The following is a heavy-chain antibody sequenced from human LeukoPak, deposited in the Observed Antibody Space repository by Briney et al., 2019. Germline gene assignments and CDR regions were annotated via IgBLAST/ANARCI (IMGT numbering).Heavy chain of an antibody. J-gene: IGHJ4*02. CDR3: ANSKTEQRPLYYFAS. CDR1: GFSLGTNGVA. Sequence: SGPTLVKPTQTLTLACSFSGFSLGTNGVAVGWIRQPPGKALEWLTLIYWDDDKRYSPSLKSRLTITKDTSKNQVVLTMTNMDPVDTAKYYFANSKTEQRPLYYFASGGKGALVTSPQ. D-gene: IGHD1/OR15-1a*01. V-gene: IGHV2-5*02. CDR2: IYWDDDK.